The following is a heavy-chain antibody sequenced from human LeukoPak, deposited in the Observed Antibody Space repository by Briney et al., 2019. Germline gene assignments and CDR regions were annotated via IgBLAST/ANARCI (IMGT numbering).Heavy chain of an antibody. D-gene: IGHD1-1*01. CDR1: GFTVSSNH. V-gene: IGHV3-53*01. Sequence: SGGSLRLSCAASGFTVSSNHMSWVRQAPGKGLEWVSVIYSGGSTDYADSVKGRFTISRDNSKNTLYLQMNSLRAEDTAVYHCARGPAGYNWGQGTLVTVS. CDR2: IYSGGST. J-gene: IGHJ4*02. CDR3: ARGPAGYN.